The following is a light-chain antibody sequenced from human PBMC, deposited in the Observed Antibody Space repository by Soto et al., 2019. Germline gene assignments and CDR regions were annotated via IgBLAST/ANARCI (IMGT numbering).Light chain of an antibody. CDR3: QSYDSSLSGYV. J-gene: IGLJ1*01. V-gene: IGLV1-40*01. Sequence: QSVLTQPPSVSGAPGQRVTISCTGSSSNIGAGYDVHWYQQLPGTAPKLLIYGNSNRPSGVPDRFSGPKSGTSASLAITGLQAEDYSDYSCQSYDSSLSGYVFGT. CDR1: SSNIGAGYD. CDR2: GNS.